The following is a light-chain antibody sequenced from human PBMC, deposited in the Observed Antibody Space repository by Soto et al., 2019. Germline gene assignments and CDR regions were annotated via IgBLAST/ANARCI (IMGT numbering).Light chain of an antibody. CDR3: QQYHNYPVT. Sequence: DIQMTQSPSSLSASVGDRVTITCRASQEISNHLAWFQQKPGKPPKSLIYDASSLQSGVPSKFSGSGSGTDFTLTISSLQPEDFATYYYQQYHNYPVTFGGGTKVEIK. J-gene: IGKJ4*01. V-gene: IGKV1-16*02. CDR2: DAS. CDR1: QEISNH.